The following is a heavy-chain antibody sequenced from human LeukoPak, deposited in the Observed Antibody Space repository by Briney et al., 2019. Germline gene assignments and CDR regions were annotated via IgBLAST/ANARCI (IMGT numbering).Heavy chain of an antibody. D-gene: IGHD5-18*01. CDR3: ARDRYIDSDYYFDY. CDR1: GGSISSYY. V-gene: IGHV4-59*01. CDR2: IYYSGST. Sequence: KPSETLSLTCTVSGGSISSYYWSWIRQPPGKGLEWIGYIYYSGSTNYNPSLKSRVTISVDTSKNQFSLKLSSVTAADTAVYYCARDRYIDSDYYFDYWSQGTLVTVSS. J-gene: IGHJ4*02.